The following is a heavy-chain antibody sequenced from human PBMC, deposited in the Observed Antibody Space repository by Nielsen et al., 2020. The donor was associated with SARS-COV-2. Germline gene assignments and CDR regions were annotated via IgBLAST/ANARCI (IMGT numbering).Heavy chain of an antibody. CDR2: IGTAGDT. D-gene: IGHD2-21*01. Sequence: GESLKISCAASGFTFSSYDMHWVRQATGKGLEWVSAIGTAGDTYYPGSVKGRFTISRENAKNSLYLQMNSLRAGDTAVYYCARAYPKRYGMDVWGQGTTVTVSS. J-gene: IGHJ6*02. CDR1: GFTFSSYD. V-gene: IGHV3-13*04. CDR3: ARAYPKRYGMDV.